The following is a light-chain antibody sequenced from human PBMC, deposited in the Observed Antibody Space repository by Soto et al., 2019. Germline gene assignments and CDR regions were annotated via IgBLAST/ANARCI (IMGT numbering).Light chain of an antibody. CDR2: GAS. Sequence: EIVLTQYPGTLSFAPGERATLSCRASQTVSSSFLAWYQQKPGQAPRLLIYGASSRATGIPDRFSGSGSGTDFTLTISRLEPEDFAVYYCQQYGSSPPITFGQGTRLEIK. CDR1: QTVSSSF. V-gene: IGKV3-20*01. J-gene: IGKJ5*01. CDR3: QQYGSSPPIT.